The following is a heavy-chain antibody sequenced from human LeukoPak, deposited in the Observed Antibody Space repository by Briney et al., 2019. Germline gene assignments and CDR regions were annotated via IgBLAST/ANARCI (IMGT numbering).Heavy chain of an antibody. CDR1: GGSVSSTTYF. V-gene: IGHV4-39*01. D-gene: IGHD1-26*01. CDR3: ARAQKWDLSRTFDI. Sequence: PSETLSLTCTVSGGSVSSTTYFWSWMRQPPGKGLEWIASINYSGSTYYNPSLKSRVTISVDTSDNQFSLKLSSVTAADTAVYYCARAQKWDLSRTFDIWGQGTVVTVSS. CDR2: INYSGST. J-gene: IGHJ3*02.